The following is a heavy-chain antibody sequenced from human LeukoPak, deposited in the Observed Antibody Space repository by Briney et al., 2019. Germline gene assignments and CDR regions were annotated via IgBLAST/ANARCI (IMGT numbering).Heavy chain of an antibody. V-gene: IGHV4-30-4*07. Sequence: PSETLSLTCAVSGGSISSGGHSWSWIRQPPGKGLEWIGYIYYTESTYYNPSLKSRVTISVDTSKNQFSLKLNSVTAADTAVYYCASHSGGYAYWGQGTLVTVSS. CDR2: IYYTEST. CDR1: GGSISSGGHS. CDR3: ASHSGGYAY. J-gene: IGHJ4*02. D-gene: IGHD5-12*01.